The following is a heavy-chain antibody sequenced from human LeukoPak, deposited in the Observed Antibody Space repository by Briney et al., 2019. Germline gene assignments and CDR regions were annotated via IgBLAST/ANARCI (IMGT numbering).Heavy chain of an antibody. CDR2: INASNGDT. J-gene: IGHJ4*02. V-gene: IGHV1-18*01. Sequence: ASVKVSCKASSYTFTSYGISWVRQAPGQGLEWMGWINASNGDTDYPQNLQGRVTMTTDTYTSTAYMELRSLTSDDTAIYYCARESHITREDYWGQGTLVTVSS. CDR1: SYTFTSYG. D-gene: IGHD1-14*01. CDR3: ARESHITREDY.